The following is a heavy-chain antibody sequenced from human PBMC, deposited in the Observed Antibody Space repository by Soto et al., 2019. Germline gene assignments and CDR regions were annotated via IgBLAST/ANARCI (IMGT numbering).Heavy chain of an antibody. J-gene: IGHJ3*02. CDR1: GYTFTGYY. V-gene: IGHV1-2*02. CDR3: ARGRKSKTTVVHGAFDI. D-gene: IGHD4-17*01. Sequence: ASVKVSCKASGYTFTGYYMHWVRQAPGQGLEWMGWINPNSGGTNYAQRFQGRVTMTRDTSISTAYMELSRLRSDDTAVYYCARGRKSKTTVVHGAFDIWGQGTMVTVSS. CDR2: INPNSGGT.